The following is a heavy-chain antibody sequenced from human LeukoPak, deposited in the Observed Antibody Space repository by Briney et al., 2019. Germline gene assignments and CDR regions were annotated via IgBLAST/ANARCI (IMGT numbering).Heavy chain of an antibody. V-gene: IGHV4-59*08. J-gene: IGHJ4*02. CDR3: ARHRPGIAAAVSLDY. Sequence: SETLSLTCTASGGSISSYYWSWIRQPPGKGLEWIGYIYYSGSTNYNPSLKSRVTISVDTSKNQFSLKLSSVTAADTAVYYCARHRPGIAAAVSLDYWGQGTLVTVSS. CDR1: GGSISSYY. CDR2: IYYSGST. D-gene: IGHD6-13*01.